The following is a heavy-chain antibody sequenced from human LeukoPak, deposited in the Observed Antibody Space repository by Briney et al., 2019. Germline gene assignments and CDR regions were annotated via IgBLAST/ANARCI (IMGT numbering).Heavy chain of an antibody. J-gene: IGHJ4*02. CDR2: ISTDGSTK. CDR3: ARDGTGWYPGDY. CDR1: GFTFSGYG. D-gene: IGHD6-19*01. V-gene: IGHV3-33*01. Sequence: GGSLRLSCAASGFTFSGYGMHWVRQAPGKGLEWVALISTDGSTKYHADSVKGRFTISRDNSKYTLYLQMNSLRAEDTALYYCARDGTGWYPGDYWGQGTLVTVSS.